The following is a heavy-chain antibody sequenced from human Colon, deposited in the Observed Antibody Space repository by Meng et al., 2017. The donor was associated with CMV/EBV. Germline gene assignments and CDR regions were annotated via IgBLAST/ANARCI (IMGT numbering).Heavy chain of an antibody. V-gene: IGHV4-39*01. D-gene: IGHD3-3*01. Sequence: SETLSLTCTVSGFSISSSSYYWGWIGQPPGKGREWTGSIYYSGSTYYNPSLKSRVTISVDTSKNQFSLKLSSVTAADTAVYYCARLGYDFWSGYYTREIYYFDYWGQGTLVTVSS. CDR3: ARLGYDFWSGYYTREIYYFDY. CDR2: IYYSGST. CDR1: GFSISSSSYY. J-gene: IGHJ4*02.